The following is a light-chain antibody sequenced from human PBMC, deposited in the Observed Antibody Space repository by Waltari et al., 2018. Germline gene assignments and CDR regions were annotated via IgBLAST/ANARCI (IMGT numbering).Light chain of an antibody. J-gene: IGLJ3*02. Sequence: QSVLTQPPSVSGAPGQRVTISCTGSGSNIGAGYDVHWYQQLPRAAPKLLISGSTSRPLGVPARFFGSTSGASASLAIIGLQAEDEADYYCQSYDTSLSVMFGGGTKLTVL. V-gene: IGLV1-40*01. CDR2: GST. CDR1: GSNIGAGYD. CDR3: QSYDTSLSVM.